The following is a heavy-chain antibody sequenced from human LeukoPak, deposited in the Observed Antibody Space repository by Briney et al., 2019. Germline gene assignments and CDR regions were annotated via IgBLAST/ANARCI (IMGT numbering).Heavy chain of an antibody. D-gene: IGHD1-26*01. CDR3: AAGIVGDRGW. J-gene: IGHJ4*02. V-gene: IGHV1-2*02. Sequence: ASVKVSCKASGYTFTGYYMHWVRQAPGQGLEWMGWINPNSGNTNYAQKFQERVTITRDMSTSTAYMELSSLRSEDTAVYYCAAGIVGDRGWWGQGTLVTVSS. CDR1: GYTFTGYY. CDR2: INPNSGNT.